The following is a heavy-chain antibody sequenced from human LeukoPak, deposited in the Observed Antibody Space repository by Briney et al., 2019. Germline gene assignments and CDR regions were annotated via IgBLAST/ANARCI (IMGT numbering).Heavy chain of an antibody. CDR2: ISPLSRYI. CDR3: AREGSGWYGNFDY. CDR1: GYTFTNYY. Sequence: ASVKVSCKASGYTFTNYYIHWVGQAPGQGLEWIGIISPLSRYISYAQRFQGRVTMTSDTSTNTVYMEVSRLRSDDTAVYYCAREGSGWYGNFDYWGQGTLVTVSS. V-gene: IGHV1-46*01. D-gene: IGHD6-19*01. J-gene: IGHJ4*02.